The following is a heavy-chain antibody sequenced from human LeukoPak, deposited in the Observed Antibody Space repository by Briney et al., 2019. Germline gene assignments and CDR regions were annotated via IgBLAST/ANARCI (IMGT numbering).Heavy chain of an antibody. Sequence: GGSLRLSCAASGFTFSGYYMIWIRQAPGKGLDWVSYIGSSGITIDYADSVKGRFTVSRDNTKNSLYLQMNSLRAEDTAVYYCATTHWGQLVHWAPDYWGQGTLVTVSS. D-gene: IGHD6-6*01. V-gene: IGHV3-11*04. CDR1: GFTFSGYY. CDR2: IGSSGITI. J-gene: IGHJ4*02. CDR3: ATTHWGQLVHWAPDY.